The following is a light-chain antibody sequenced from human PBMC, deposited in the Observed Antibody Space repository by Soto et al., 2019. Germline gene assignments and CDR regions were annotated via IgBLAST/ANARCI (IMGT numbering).Light chain of an antibody. V-gene: IGKV3-20*01. CDR2: GAS. Sequence: EIVLTQSPGTLSLSPGERATLSCRASQSVSSSYLAWYQQKPGQAPRLLISGASSRATGIPDRFSGSGSGTDFTLTISRLESEDFAVYYCQHGSSFGQGTKLEIK. CDR3: QHGSS. J-gene: IGKJ2*03. CDR1: QSVSSSY.